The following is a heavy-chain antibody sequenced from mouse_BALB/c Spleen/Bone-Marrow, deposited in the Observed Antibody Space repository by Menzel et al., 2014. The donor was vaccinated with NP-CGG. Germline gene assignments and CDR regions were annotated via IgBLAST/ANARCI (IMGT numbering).Heavy chain of an antibody. CDR3: ARNYGYGKSFAY. J-gene: IGHJ3*01. Sequence: EVQLQQSGAELMKPGASVKLSCTASGFNIKDTYMHWVKQRPEQGLEWIGRTDPANGNTKYDPKFQGKATITADTSSNTAYLQLSSLTSEDTAVYYCARNYGYGKSFAYWGQGTLVTVSA. V-gene: IGHV14-3*02. CDR2: TDPANGNT. D-gene: IGHD2-2*01. CDR1: GFNIKDTY.